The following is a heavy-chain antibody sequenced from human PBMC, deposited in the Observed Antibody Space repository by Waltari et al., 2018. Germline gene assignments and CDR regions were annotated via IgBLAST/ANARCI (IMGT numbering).Heavy chain of an antibody. D-gene: IGHD6-19*01. Sequence: EVQLVESGGALVQPGGSLRLSCAASGFTVSDNYMTWVRQAPGKGVEWVLMLYSGGTTYYADSVKGRFTISRDNSRNTLYLQMDKLTVADTSVYYCVKSGYTSAWLWGQGTLVSVSS. CDR3: VKSGYTSAWL. CDR2: LYSGGTT. V-gene: IGHV3-66*01. J-gene: IGHJ4*02. CDR1: GFTVSDNY.